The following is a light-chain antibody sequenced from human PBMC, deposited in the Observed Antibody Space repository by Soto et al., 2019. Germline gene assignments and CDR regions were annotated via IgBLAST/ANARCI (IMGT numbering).Light chain of an antibody. Sequence: VLTQPPSASGTPGQRVTISCSGSSSNIGSNTVNWYQQLPGTAPKLLIYSNNQRPSGVPDRFSGSKSGTSASLAISGLQSEDEADYYCATWDDSLNGYVFGTGTKVTVL. V-gene: IGLV1-44*01. CDR1: SSNIGSNT. J-gene: IGLJ1*01. CDR2: SNN. CDR3: ATWDDSLNGYV.